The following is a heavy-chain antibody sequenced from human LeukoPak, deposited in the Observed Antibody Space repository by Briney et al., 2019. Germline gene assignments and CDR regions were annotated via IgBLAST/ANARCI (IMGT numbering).Heavy chain of an antibody. Sequence: GGSLRLSCAASGFTFDSYSMYWVRQAPGKGLEWVSSISRSSSYIYYTDSVKGRFTISRDNGKRSLYLQINSLRAEDTAVYYCARAIGLADVDFDYWGQGIPVTVSS. D-gene: IGHD3-3*02. CDR3: ARAIGLADVDFDY. CDR2: ISRSSSYI. V-gene: IGHV3-21*01. J-gene: IGHJ4*02. CDR1: GFTFDSYS.